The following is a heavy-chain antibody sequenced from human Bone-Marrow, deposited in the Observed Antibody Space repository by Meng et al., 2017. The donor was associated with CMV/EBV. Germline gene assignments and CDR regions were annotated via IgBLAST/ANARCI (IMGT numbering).Heavy chain of an antibody. Sequence: GESLKISCAATGFTFSAFTMNWVRQAPGKGLEWISSISSSSRYIYYAESVKGRFTISRDNAEKSLYLQMNSLRAEDTAVYYCARDFPYYDFWSGSHGFDYWGQGTLVTVSS. CDR2: ISSSSRYI. CDR3: ARDFPYYDFWSGSHGFDY. J-gene: IGHJ4*02. CDR1: GFTFSAFT. V-gene: IGHV3-21*01. D-gene: IGHD3-3*01.